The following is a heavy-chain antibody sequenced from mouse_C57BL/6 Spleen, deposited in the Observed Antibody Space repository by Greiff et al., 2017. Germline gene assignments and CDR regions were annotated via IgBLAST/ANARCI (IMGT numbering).Heavy chain of an antibody. CDR1: GYTFTDYN. Sequence: EVQLVESGPELVKPGASLKMSCKASGYTFTDYNMHWVKQSHGKSLEWIGYINPNNGGTSYNQKFKGKATLTVNKSSSTAYMELRSLTSEDSAVYYCARGLGWLLPFAYWGQGTLVTVSA. CDR2: INPNNGGT. CDR3: ARGLGWLLPFAY. D-gene: IGHD2-3*01. J-gene: IGHJ3*01. V-gene: IGHV1-22*01.